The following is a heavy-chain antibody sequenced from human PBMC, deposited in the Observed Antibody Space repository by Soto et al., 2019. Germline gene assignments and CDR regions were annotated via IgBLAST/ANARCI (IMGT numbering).Heavy chain of an antibody. CDR3: AKDANGYFDY. CDR2: ISYDGSNK. Sequence: SPRSSCAASAFTFSSYGMHWVRQAPGKGLEWVAVISYDGSNKYYADSVKGRFTISRDNSKNTLYLQMNSLRAEDTAVYYCAKDANGYFDYWGQGTLVTVSS. D-gene: IGHD2-8*01. J-gene: IGHJ4*02. V-gene: IGHV3-30*18. CDR1: AFTFSSYG.